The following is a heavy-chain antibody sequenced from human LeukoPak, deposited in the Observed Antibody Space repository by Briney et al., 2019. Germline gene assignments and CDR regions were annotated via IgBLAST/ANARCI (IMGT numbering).Heavy chain of an antibody. CDR1: GFTFSSYG. CDR3: ARDRQLVSSLMDV. D-gene: IGHD5-24*01. Sequence: PGGSLRLSCAASGFTFSSYGMHWVRQAPGKGLEWVAFIRYDGSNKYYADSVKGRFTISRDNSKNTLYLQMNSLRAEDTAVYYCARDRQLVSSLMDVWGKGTTVTVSS. V-gene: IGHV3-30*02. CDR2: IRYDGSNK. J-gene: IGHJ6*03.